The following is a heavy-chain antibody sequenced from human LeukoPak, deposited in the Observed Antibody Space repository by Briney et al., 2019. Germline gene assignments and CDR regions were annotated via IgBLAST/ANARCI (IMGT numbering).Heavy chain of an antibody. V-gene: IGHV3-53*01. CDR1: GFIVSSNY. CDR3: AREGAGSSGYTFDY. CDR2: IYSGGST. D-gene: IGHD3-22*01. J-gene: IGHJ4*02. Sequence: GGSLRLSCAASGFIVSSNYMSWVRQAPGKGLEWVSVIYSGGSTYYADSVKGRFTISRDNSKNTLYLQMNSLRAEDTAVYYCAREGAGSSGYTFDYWGQGTLVTVSS.